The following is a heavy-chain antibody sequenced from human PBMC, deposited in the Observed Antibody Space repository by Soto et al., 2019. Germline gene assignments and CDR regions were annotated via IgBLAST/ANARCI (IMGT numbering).Heavy chain of an antibody. CDR2: ISAYNGNT. Sequence: QVQLVQSGAEVKKPGASVKVSCKASSYTFTSYGISWVRQAHGQGLEWMGWISAYNGNTNYAQKPQGRVTMTTDTSTSTAYMELRIRRSDDKAVDYCARDGGKPNWFDPWVEGTLVTVSS. J-gene: IGHJ5*02. CDR3: ARDGGKPNWFDP. CDR1: SYTFTSYG. D-gene: IGHD3-16*01. V-gene: IGHV1-18*01.